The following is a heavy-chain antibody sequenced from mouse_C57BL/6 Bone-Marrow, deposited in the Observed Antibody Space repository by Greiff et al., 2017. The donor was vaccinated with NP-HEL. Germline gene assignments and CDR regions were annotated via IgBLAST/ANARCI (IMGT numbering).Heavy chain of an antibody. CDR3: ARPHYYGSSYFDY. Sequence: QVQLQQSGAELVMPGASVKLSCKASGYTFTSYWMHWVKQRPGQGLEWIGEIDPSDSYTNYNQKFKGKSTLTVDKSSSTAYMQLSSLTSEDSAVYYCARPHYYGSSYFDYWGQGTTLTVSS. CDR1: GYTFTSYW. V-gene: IGHV1-69*01. D-gene: IGHD1-1*01. J-gene: IGHJ2*01. CDR2: IDPSDSYT.